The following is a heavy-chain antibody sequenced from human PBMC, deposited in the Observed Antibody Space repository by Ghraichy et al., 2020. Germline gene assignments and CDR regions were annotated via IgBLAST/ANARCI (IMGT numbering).Heavy chain of an antibody. CDR3: ARLPLPRRAAVGDWYFDL. J-gene: IGHJ2*01. CDR1: GFSFSDYS. D-gene: IGHD6-13*01. V-gene: IGHV3-48*01. CDR2: ITGSSITI. Sequence: GGSLNISCEGSGFSFSDYSMIWVRLTPRKALEWVSYITGSSITIFYTDSVKGRFTISRDNAKNSLYLQMNSLRAEDTAMYYCARLPLPRRAAVGDWYFDLWGRGTLVTVSS.